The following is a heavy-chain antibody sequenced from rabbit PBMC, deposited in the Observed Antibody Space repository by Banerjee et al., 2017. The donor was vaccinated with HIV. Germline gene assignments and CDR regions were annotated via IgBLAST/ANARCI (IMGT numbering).Heavy chain of an antibody. CDR3: ASGYSDIYFNL. V-gene: IGHV1S45*01. CDR1: GIDFSSDYY. J-gene: IGHJ4*01. CDR2: IYTSSGNT. D-gene: IGHD1-1*01. Sequence: QEQLEESGGDLVKPGGTLTLTCKASGIDFSSDYYMCWVRQAPGKGLEWIASIYTSSGNTVYASWAKGRFTISKTSSTTVTLQMTSLTAADTATYFCASGYSDIYFNLWGQGTLVT.